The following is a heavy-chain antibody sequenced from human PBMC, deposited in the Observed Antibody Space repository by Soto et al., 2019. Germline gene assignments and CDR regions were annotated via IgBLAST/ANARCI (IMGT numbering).Heavy chain of an antibody. CDR1: GFTFSSYS. D-gene: IGHD2-15*01. V-gene: IGHV3-21*01. J-gene: IGHJ4*02. Sequence: EVQLVESGGGLVKPGGSLRLSCAASGFTFSSYSMNWVRQAPGKGLEWVSSISSSSSNIYYADSVKGRFTISRDNAKNSLDLQMNSFRAEDKAGDYCARDEMLAANGSDYWGQGTLVTVSS. CDR2: ISSSSSNI. CDR3: ARDEMLAANGSDY.